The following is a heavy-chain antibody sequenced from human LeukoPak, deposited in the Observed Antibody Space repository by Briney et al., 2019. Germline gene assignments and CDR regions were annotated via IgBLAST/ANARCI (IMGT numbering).Heavy chain of an antibody. V-gene: IGHV3-7*03. D-gene: IGHD2-15*01. CDR1: GFTFSHYW. CDR3: VRAVVVAASYRFDP. Sequence: GGSLRLSCTASGFTFSHYWMSWVRQAPGKGLEWVANIKQDGSEMHYVDSVKGRSTISRDNANNSLYPQMNSLRAEDTAVYYCVRAVVVAASYRFDPWGQGTLVTVSS. CDR2: IKQDGSEM. J-gene: IGHJ5*02.